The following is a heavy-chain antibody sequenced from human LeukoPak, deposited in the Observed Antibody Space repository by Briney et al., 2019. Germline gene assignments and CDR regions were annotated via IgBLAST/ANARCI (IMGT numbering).Heavy chain of an antibody. CDR3: ARSINWLFDY. D-gene: IGHD1-1*01. CDR2: ISSSGSTI. Sequence: GGSLRLSCAASGFTFSSYEMNWVRQARGKGLEWVSYISSSGSTIYYADSVKGRFTISRDNAKKSLYLQMNSLRAEDTAVYYCARSINWLFDYWGQGTLVTVSS. J-gene: IGHJ4*02. CDR1: GFTFSSYE. V-gene: IGHV3-48*03.